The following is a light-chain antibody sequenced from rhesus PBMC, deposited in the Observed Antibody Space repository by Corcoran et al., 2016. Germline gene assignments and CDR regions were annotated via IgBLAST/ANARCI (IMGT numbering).Light chain of an antibody. CDR1: QSVSSY. CDR2: GAP. J-gene: IGKJ2*01. Sequence: EIVMTQSPATLSLSPGERATLSCRARQSVSSYVAWSQQKPEQAPRLRNYGAPSRATGIPDRCRGSGSGKAFTLIISRLEPEDVVVYYCQQYNNWNSFGQGTKVEIK. CDR3: QQYNNWNS. V-gene: IGKV3S9*01.